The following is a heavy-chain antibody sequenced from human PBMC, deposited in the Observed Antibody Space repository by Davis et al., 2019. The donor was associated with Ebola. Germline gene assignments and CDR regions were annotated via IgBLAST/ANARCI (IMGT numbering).Heavy chain of an antibody. D-gene: IGHD3-22*01. CDR3: ARGEPEYYYDSSGYYLRAEYFQH. V-gene: IGHV4-39*07. Sequence: SETLSLTCSVSGASISNNFYNWGWIRQTPGKGLEWIGSVYYSGNTYYNPSLKSRVTMSVDTSKNQFSLKLSSVTAADTAVYYCARGEPEYYYDSSGYYLRAEYFQHWGQGTLVTVSS. CDR1: GASISNNFYN. CDR2: VYYSGNT. J-gene: IGHJ1*01.